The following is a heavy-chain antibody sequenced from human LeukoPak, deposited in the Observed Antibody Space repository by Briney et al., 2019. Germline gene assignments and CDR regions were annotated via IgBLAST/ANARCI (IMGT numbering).Heavy chain of an antibody. J-gene: IGHJ3*01. CDR2: IKQDGGEK. CDR1: EFTLSSYW. D-gene: IGHD3-10*01. Sequence: GGSLRLSCAASEFTLSSYWMTWVRQAPGKGLGWVANIKQDGGEKHYVDAVEGRFTISRDNAKKSLFLQMNSLRVEDTAVYYCARDRDYYGSLIYAYDAFDLWGQGTMVTVSS. V-gene: IGHV3-7*03. CDR3: ARDRDYYGSLIYAYDAFDL.